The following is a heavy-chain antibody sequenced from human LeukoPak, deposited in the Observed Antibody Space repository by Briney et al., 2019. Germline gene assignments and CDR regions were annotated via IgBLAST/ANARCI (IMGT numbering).Heavy chain of an antibody. CDR2: IKQDGSEK. J-gene: IGHJ6*02. D-gene: IGHD3-3*01. V-gene: IGHV3-7*01. Sequence: PGGSLRLSCAASGFTFSSYWMSWVRQAPGKGLEWVANIKQDGSEKYYVDSVKGRFTISRDNAKNSLYLQMNSLRAEDTAVYYCARVLNYDFWSGYPYYYGMDVWGQGTTVTVSS. CDR1: GFTFSSYW. CDR3: ARVLNYDFWSGYPYYYGMDV.